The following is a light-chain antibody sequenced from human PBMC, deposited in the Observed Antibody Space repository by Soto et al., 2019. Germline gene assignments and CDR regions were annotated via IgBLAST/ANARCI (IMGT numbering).Light chain of an antibody. CDR2: WAS. Sequence: IVMTQSPDSRAVSLGERATINCKSSQSVLYSSNNKNYLAWYQQKPGQPPKLLIYWASTRESGVPDRFSGSGSGKDFTLTISSLQAEDVAVYYCQQYYSPPRTFGQVTKVEI. J-gene: IGKJ1*01. V-gene: IGKV4-1*01. CDR1: QSVLYSSNNKNY. CDR3: QQYYSPPRT.